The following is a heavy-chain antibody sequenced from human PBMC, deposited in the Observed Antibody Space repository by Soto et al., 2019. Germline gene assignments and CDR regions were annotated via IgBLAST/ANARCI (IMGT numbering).Heavy chain of an antibody. CDR2: IIPIFGTA. J-gene: IGHJ4*02. D-gene: IGHD5-18*01. CDR3: AESRGYSYGSNY. V-gene: IGHV1-69*06. CDR1: GGTFSSYA. Sequence: KVSCKASGGTFSSYAISWVRQAPGQGLEWMGGIIPIFGTANYAQKFQGRVTITADKSTSTAYMELSSLRSEDTAVYYCAESRGYSYGSNYWGQGTLVTVSS.